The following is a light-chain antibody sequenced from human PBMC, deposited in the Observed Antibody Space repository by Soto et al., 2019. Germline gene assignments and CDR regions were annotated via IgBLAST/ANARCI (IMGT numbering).Light chain of an antibody. CDR2: GSS. Sequence: EIVLTQSPATLSLSPGERATLSCRASQSVSSSYVAWFQQKPGQTPRLLISGSSSRATGIPDRFSGSGSGTDFTLTISSLQPEDFATYFCQQTYSPPMAFGQGTKVDIK. J-gene: IGKJ1*01. CDR3: QQTYSPPMA. V-gene: IGKV3-20*02. CDR1: QSVSSSY.